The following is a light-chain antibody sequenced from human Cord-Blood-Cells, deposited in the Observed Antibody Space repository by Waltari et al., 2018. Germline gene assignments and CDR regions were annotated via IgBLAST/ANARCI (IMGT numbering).Light chain of an antibody. Sequence: QSALTQPASVSGSPGQSITISCTGTRSDVGSYNLVSWYQQHPGKAPKLMIYEGSKRPSGVSNRFSGSKSGNAAYLTISGLQAEDEADYYCCSYAGSSTYVFGTGTKVTVL. J-gene: IGLJ1*01. CDR2: EGS. CDR3: CSYAGSSTYV. CDR1: RSDVGSYNL. V-gene: IGLV2-23*01.